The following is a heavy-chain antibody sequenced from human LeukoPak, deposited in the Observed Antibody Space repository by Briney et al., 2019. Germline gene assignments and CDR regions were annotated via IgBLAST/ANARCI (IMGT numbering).Heavy chain of an antibody. CDR1: GITLSNYG. V-gene: IGHV3-23*01. CDR3: AKRGVVIRVFLVGFHKEAFYFES. CDR2: ISGSGGST. Sequence: GGSLRLSCAVSGITLSNYGKSWVRQAPGKGLEWVAGISGSGGSTIYADSVKGRFTISRDNPKNTLYLQMNSLRAEDTAFYFCAKRGVVIRVFLVGFHKEAFYFESWGQGALVTVSS. D-gene: IGHD3/OR15-3a*01. J-gene: IGHJ4*02.